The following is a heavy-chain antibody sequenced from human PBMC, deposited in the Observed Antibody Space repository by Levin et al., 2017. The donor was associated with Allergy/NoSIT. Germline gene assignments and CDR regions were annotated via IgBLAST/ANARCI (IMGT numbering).Heavy chain of an antibody. Sequence: GESLKISCAASGFTFDDYGMSWVRQAPGKGLEWVSGINWNGGSTGYADSVKGRFTISRDNAKNSLYLQMNSLRAEDTALYYCARGGGYGPIDYWGQGTLVTVSS. CDR2: INWNGGST. CDR3: ARGGGYGPIDY. V-gene: IGHV3-20*04. CDR1: GFTFDDYG. D-gene: IGHD3-16*01. J-gene: IGHJ4*02.